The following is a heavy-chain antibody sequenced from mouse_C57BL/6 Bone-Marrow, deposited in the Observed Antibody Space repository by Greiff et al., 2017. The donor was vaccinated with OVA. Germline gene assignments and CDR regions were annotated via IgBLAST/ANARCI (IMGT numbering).Heavy chain of an antibody. CDR2: IYPRSCNT. J-gene: IGHJ1*03. V-gene: IGHV1-81*01. CDR3: AKLGVSYWYFDV. Sequence: VQLQQSGAELARPGASVKLSCKASGYTFTSYGISWVKQRTGQGLEWIGEIYPRSCNTYYNEKFKGKATLTADKSSSTAYMELRSLTSEDSAVYFCAKLGVSYWYFDVWGTGTTVTVSS. D-gene: IGHD4-1*01. CDR1: GYTFTSYG.